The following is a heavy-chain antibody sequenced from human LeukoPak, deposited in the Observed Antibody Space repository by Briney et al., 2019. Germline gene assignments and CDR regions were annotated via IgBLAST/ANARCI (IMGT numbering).Heavy chain of an antibody. CDR2: MNPNSGNT. D-gene: IGHD6-19*01. V-gene: IGHV1-8*01. CDR1: GYTFTSYD. CDR3: AGELRSGWYYFDY. J-gene: IGHJ4*02. Sequence: GASVKVSCKASGYTFTSYDINWVRQATGQGLEWMGWMNPNSGNTGYAQKFQGRVTMTRTTSISTAYVELSSLRSEDTAVYYCAGELRSGWYYFDYWGQGTLVTVSS.